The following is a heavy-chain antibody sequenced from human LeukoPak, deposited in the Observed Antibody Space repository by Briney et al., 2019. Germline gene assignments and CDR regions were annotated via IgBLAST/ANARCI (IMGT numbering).Heavy chain of an antibody. CDR3: ARIQPGGLFDY. J-gene: IGHJ4*02. D-gene: IGHD1-26*01. V-gene: IGHV4-30-2*01. Sequence: SQTLSLTCTVSGGTISSGGYSWSWIRQPPGKGLEWIGYIYHSGSTYYNPSLKSRVTISVDRSKNQFSLKLSSVTAADTAVYYCARIQPGGLFDYWGQGTLVTVSS. CDR1: GGTISSGGYS. CDR2: IYHSGST.